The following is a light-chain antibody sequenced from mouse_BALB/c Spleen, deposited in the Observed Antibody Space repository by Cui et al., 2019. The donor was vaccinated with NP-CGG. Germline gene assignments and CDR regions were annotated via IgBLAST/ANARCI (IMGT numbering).Light chain of an antibody. CDR2: GTN. V-gene: IGLV1*01. Sequence: HAAVTQEYRRTTSPGETVTLTCRSSIGAVTSNNYANWVQEKPDHLFTGLIGGTNNRAPGVPARFSGSLIGDKAALTITGAQTEDEAIYFCALWYSNHWVFGGGTKLTVL. J-gene: IGLJ1*01. CDR3: ALWYSNHWV. CDR1: IGAVTSNNY.